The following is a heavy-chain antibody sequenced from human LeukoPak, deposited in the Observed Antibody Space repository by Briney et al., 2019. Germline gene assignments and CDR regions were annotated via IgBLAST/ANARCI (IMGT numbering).Heavy chain of an antibody. V-gene: IGHV4-39*07. CDR3: ATVHPPYMGAMDD. CDR2: MYYSGTT. Sequence: SETLSLTCTVSGGSISSDNYSWGWIRQPPGKGLEWVGNMYYSGTTFYNAALRSRVTISIDTSKNQFSLKLSSVTAADTAVYYCATVHPPYMGAMDDWGQGTTVTVSS. J-gene: IGHJ6*02. CDR1: GGSISSDNYS.